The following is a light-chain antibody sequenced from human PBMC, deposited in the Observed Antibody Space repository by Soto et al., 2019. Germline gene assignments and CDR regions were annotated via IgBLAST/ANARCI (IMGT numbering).Light chain of an antibody. V-gene: IGKV1-39*01. CDR3: QQSYNTPWT. CDR1: QSISNY. CDR2: AAS. Sequence: DIQMTQSPPSLSASVGDRVTVTCRASQSISNYLSWYQQMPGKAPKLLIFAASTLRSGVSSRFSGSGSGTDFTLTISSLQPEDFATYYCQQSYNTPWTFGQRTKVEIK. J-gene: IGKJ1*01.